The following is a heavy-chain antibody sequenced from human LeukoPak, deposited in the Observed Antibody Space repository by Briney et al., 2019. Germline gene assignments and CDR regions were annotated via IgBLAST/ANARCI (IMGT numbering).Heavy chain of an antibody. J-gene: IGHJ6*03. Sequence: GESLNISCKGSGYSFTSYWIGWVRQMPGKGLEWMGIIYPGDSDTRYSPSFQGQVTISADKSISTAYLQWSSLKASDTAMYYCARILDRPYYYMDVWGKGTTVTVSS. CDR3: ARILDRPYYYMDV. CDR2: IYPGDSDT. V-gene: IGHV5-51*01. CDR1: GYSFTSYW. D-gene: IGHD3/OR15-3a*01.